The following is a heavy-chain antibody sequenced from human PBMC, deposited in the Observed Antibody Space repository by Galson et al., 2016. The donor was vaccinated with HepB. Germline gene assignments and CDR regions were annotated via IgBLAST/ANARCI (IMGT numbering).Heavy chain of an antibody. CDR3: ARDRGFYSSTWD. J-gene: IGHJ4*02. CDR1: GFTFSSYA. Sequence: SLRLSCAASGFTFSSYAMNWVRQAPGKGLEWVSSISGDGAPYYVDSMKGRFTISRDNSKDTLYLQMISLRAEDTAVYYCARDRGFYSSTWDRGQGTLVTGSS. CDR2: ISGDGAP. V-gene: IGHV3-23*01. D-gene: IGHD2-2*01.